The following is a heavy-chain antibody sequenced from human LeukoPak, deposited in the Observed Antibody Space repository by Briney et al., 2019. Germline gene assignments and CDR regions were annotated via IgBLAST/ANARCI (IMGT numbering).Heavy chain of an antibody. V-gene: IGHV1-2*02. D-gene: IGHD3-10*01. CDR1: GYTFTGYC. CDR2: INPNSGGT. Sequence: ASVKVSCKASGYTFTGYCMHWVRQAPGQGLEWMGWINPNSGGTNYAQKFQGRVTMTRDTSISTAYMELSRLRSDDTAVYYCAGAVLLWFGELLSAPMDVWGQGTTVTVSS. CDR3: AGAVLLWFGELLSAPMDV. J-gene: IGHJ6*02.